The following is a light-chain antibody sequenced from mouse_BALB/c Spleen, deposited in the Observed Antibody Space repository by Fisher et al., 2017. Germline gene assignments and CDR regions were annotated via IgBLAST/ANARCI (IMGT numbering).Light chain of an antibody. V-gene: IGKV4-57*01. CDR1: SSVSY. Sequence: IVLTQTTAIMSASPGEKVTITCSASSSVSYMHWFQQKSGASPKPLIHRTSNLASGVPARFGGSGSGTSYSLTISSMEAEDAATYYCQQWSSNPYTFGGGTKLEIK. J-gene: IGKJ2*01. CDR2: RTS. CDR3: QQWSSNPYT.